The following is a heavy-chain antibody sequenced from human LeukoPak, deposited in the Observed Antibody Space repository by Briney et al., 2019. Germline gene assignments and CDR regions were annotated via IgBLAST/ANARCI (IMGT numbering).Heavy chain of an antibody. D-gene: IGHD3-16*02. Sequence: PGGSLRLSCAASGFTFSSYGMHWVRQAPGKGLEWVSYISESGSSTYNADSVKGRFTISRDNAKNSVYLQMNSLRAEDTAVYYCARDGRGNYHYDQWGQGTLVTVSS. V-gene: IGHV3-48*04. CDR1: GFTFSSYG. J-gene: IGHJ4*02. CDR2: ISESGSST. CDR3: ARDGRGNYHYDQ.